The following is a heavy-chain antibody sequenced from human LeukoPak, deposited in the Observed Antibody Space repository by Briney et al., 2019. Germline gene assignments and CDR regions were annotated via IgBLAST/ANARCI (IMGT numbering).Heavy chain of an antibody. CDR3: ARGLSIAAPNDAFDI. CDR2: INAGNGNT. D-gene: IGHD6-6*01. J-gene: IGHJ3*02. CDR1: GYTFTNYA. V-gene: IGHV1-3*01. Sequence: ASVKVSCKGSGYTFTNYAISWVRQAPGQRLEWMGWINAGNGNTKYSQKFQGRVTITRDTSASTAYMELSSLRSEDTAVYYCARGLSIAAPNDAFDIWGQGTMVTVSS.